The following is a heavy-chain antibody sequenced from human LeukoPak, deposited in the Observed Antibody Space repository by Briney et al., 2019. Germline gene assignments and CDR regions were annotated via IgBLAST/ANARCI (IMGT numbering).Heavy chain of an antibody. CDR1: GFTVSSNE. CDR2: ISGGST. V-gene: IGHV3-38-3*01. D-gene: IGHD1-26*01. Sequence: PGGSLRLSCAASGFTVSSNEMSWARQAPGKGLEWVSSISGGSTYYADSRKGRFTISRDNSKNTLYLQMNSLRAEDTAVYYCARDDSGSYYGKDGFDIWGQGTMVTVSS. J-gene: IGHJ3*02. CDR3: ARDDSGSYYGKDGFDI.